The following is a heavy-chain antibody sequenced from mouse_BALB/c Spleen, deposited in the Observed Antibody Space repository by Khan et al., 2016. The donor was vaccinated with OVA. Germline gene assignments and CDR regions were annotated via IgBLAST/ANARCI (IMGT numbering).Heavy chain of an antibody. J-gene: IGHJ3*01. D-gene: IGHD4-1*01. V-gene: IGHV1S136*01. Sequence: VQLKQSGPELVEPGASVKMSCKASGYTFTNYVMHWVKQKPGQGLEWIGYINPYNAGTRYNEKFKGKATLPSDISSTTAYMELSSRTSEDSAVYYCAREASSWDFSFPYWGQGTLVTVAT. CDR2: INPYNAGT. CDR1: GYTFTNYV. CDR3: AREASSWDFSFPY.